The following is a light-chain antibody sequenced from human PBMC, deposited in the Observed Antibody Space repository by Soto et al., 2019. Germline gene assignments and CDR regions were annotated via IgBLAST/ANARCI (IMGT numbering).Light chain of an antibody. CDR1: QSVSSC. CDR2: DAS. Sequence: DIVLTQSPATLSLSSGDRATLSCRGSQSVSSCVAWYQQPPGQPPSLLIYDASSRASVIPARFSGSWSGTDSTLTISSLEPEDFAVYYCQQRSNWLTFGGGTKVDI. CDR3: QQRSNWLT. J-gene: IGKJ4*01. V-gene: IGKV3-11*01.